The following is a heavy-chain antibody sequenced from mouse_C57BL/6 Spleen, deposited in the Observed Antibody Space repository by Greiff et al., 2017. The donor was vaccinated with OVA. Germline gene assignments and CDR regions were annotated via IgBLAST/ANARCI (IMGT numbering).Heavy chain of an antibody. Sequence: VKLQQPGAELVMPGASVKLSCKASGYTFTSYWMHWVKQRPGQGLEWIGEIDPSDSYTKYNPKFTGKATLTVDKSSSTAYMQLSSLTSEDSAVKYCARGYGWDYWGQGTTLTVSS. CDR3: ARGYGWDY. V-gene: IGHV1-69*01. J-gene: IGHJ2*01. CDR2: IDPSDSYT. D-gene: IGHD1-1*02. CDR1: GYTFTSYW.